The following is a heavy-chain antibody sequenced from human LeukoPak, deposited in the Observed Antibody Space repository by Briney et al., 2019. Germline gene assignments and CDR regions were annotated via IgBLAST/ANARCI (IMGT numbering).Heavy chain of an antibody. J-gene: IGHJ5*02. D-gene: IGHD1-26*01. CDR2: INPTGGST. V-gene: IGHV1-46*01. CDR1: GYTFTSYG. Sequence: PMASVKVSCKASGYTFTSYGISWVRQAPGQGLEWMGLINPTGGSTGYAQKFQGRVTMTRDMSTSTDYMELSSLRSEDTAIYYCARDNSVGDNAWWFDPWGQGTLVTVSS. CDR3: ARDNSVGDNAWWFDP.